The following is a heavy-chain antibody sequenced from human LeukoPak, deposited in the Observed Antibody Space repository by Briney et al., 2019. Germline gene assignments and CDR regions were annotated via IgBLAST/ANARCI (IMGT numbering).Heavy chain of an antibody. V-gene: IGHV4-30-4*07. CDR2: IYYSGST. CDR3: ASTGLDSSSWYSFLRHDTYYFDY. CDR1: GGSISSGGYS. J-gene: IGHJ4*02. D-gene: IGHD6-13*01. Sequence: PSETLSLTCAVSGGSISSGGYSWSWIRQPPGKGLEWIGYIYYSGSTYYNPSLKSRVTISVDTSKNQFSLKPSSVTAADTAVYYCASTGLDSSSWYSFLRHDTYYFDYWGQGTLVTVSS.